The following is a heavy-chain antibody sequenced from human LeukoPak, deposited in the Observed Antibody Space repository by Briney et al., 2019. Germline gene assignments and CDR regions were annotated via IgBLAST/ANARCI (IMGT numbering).Heavy chain of an antibody. D-gene: IGHD6-19*01. CDR2: ISWNSGSI. Sequence: GGSLRLSCAASGFTFDDYAMHWVRQAPGKGLEWVSGISWNSGSIGYADSVKGRFTISRDNAKNSLYLQMNSLRAEDTAVYYCAKSGRGSGWYGAYYFDYWGQGTLVTVSS. CDR3: AKSGRGSGWYGAYYFDY. J-gene: IGHJ4*02. V-gene: IGHV3-9*01. CDR1: GFTFDDYA.